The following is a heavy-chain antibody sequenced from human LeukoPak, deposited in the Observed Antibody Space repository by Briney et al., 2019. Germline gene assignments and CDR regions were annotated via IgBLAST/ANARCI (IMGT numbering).Heavy chain of an antibody. J-gene: IGHJ4*02. Sequence: PGGSLRLSCAASGFTFSRYSITWVRQAPGKGLEWVSAISGSDLSTYYADSVKGRFTISRDNSKNTVYLQMNSLRVEDTAIYYCAKARGSESPGPHWWGQGTLVTVSS. V-gene: IGHV3-23*01. CDR3: AKARGSESPGPHW. D-gene: IGHD3-10*01. CDR1: GFTFSRYS. CDR2: ISGSDLST.